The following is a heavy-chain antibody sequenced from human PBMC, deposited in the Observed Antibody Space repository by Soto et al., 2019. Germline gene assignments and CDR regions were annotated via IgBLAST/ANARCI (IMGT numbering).Heavy chain of an antibody. J-gene: IGHJ4*02. V-gene: IGHV3-23*01. CDR2: MSGSSSTT. CDR1: GLTFSNYA. D-gene: IGHD1-7*01. CDR3: AKNQERELPRVIDF. Sequence: VGSLRLSCATSGLTFSNYAMSWVRQAPGGGLEWVSSMSGSSSTTYYADSVRGRFTISRDRSKNTLYLQMSGLRAEDTALYYCAKNQERELPRVIDFWGQGTLVTVSS.